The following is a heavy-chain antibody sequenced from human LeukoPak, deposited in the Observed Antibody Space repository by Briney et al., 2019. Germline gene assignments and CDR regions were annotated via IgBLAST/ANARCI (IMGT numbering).Heavy chain of an antibody. CDR1: GFTFNDYY. CDR2: ISSSSAYT. CDR3: ARTRTLPIAGGFDT. Sequence: PGGSLRLSCAASGFTFNDYYMTWIRQAPGKGLEWLSYISSSSAYTRYADSVKGRFTISRDNAKNSLYLQMNSLRAEDTAVYYCARTRTLPIAGGFDTWGQGSLVTVSS. J-gene: IGHJ5*02. D-gene: IGHD3-16*01. V-gene: IGHV3-11*06.